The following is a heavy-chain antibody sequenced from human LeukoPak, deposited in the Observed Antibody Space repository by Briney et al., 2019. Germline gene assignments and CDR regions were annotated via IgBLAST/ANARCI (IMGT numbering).Heavy chain of an antibody. CDR1: GFTFSSYG. V-gene: IGHV3-33*01. CDR3: ARVSTVTTWDYYYGMDV. J-gene: IGHJ6*02. Sequence: PGGSLRLSCAASGFTFSSYGMHWVRQAPGKGLEWVAVIWYDGSNKYYADSVKGRFTISRDNSKNTLYLQMNSLRAEDTAVYYCARVSTVTTWDYYYGMDVWAKGPRSPSP. D-gene: IGHD4-17*01. CDR2: IWYDGSNK.